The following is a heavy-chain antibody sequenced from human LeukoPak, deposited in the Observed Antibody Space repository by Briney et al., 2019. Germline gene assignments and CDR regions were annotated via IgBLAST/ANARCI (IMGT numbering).Heavy chain of an antibody. CDR3: ARGSDLKIFGVVIWYFDY. J-gene: IGHJ4*02. D-gene: IGHD3-3*01. Sequence: SETLSLTCAVYGGSFSGYYWSWIRQPPGKGLEWIGEINHSGNTNYNPSLKSRVTISVDTSKNQFSLKLSSVTAADTAVYYCARGSDLKIFGVVIWYFDYWGQGTLVTVSS. CDR1: GGSFSGYY. CDR2: INHSGNT. V-gene: IGHV4-34*01.